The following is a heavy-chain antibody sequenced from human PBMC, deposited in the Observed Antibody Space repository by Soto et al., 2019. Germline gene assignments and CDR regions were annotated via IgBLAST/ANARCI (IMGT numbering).Heavy chain of an antibody. Sequence: GGAPRLSCVASGFNFCSYLVTWGRHAPGKGLEWVASIKGDGGEENHVDSVKGRFAVSRDNAKNSLYLQMNSLRAEDTALYFCARERYFASGTGGFDYWGPGTLVTVSS. D-gene: IGHD3-10*01. V-gene: IGHV3-7*03. J-gene: IGHJ4*02. CDR2: IKGDGGEE. CDR1: GFNFCSYL. CDR3: ARERYFASGTGGFDY.